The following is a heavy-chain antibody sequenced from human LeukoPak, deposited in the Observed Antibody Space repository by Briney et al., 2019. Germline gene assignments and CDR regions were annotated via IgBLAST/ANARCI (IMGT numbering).Heavy chain of an antibody. Sequence: PSETLSLTCTVSGGSISSSSYYWGWIRQPPGKGLEWIGTIYYSGSTNYNPSLKSRVTISVDTSKNQFSLKLSSVTAADTAVYYCARALGYSYVALGVGLLDYWGQGTLVTVSS. J-gene: IGHJ4*02. CDR2: IYYSGST. V-gene: IGHV4-39*07. CDR1: GGSISSSSYY. D-gene: IGHD5-18*01. CDR3: ARALGYSYVALGVGLLDY.